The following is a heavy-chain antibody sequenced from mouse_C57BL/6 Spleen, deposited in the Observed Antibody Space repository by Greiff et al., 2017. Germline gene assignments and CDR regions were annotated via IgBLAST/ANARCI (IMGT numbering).Heavy chain of an antibody. Sequence: VQLKQPGAELVMPGASVKLSCKASGYTFTSYWMHWVKQRPGQGLEWIGEIDPSDSYTNYNQKFKGKSTLTVDKSSSTAYMQLSSLTSEDSAVYYCARRGGRGNYFDYWGQGTTLTVSS. D-gene: IGHD3-3*01. V-gene: IGHV1-69*01. CDR2: IDPSDSYT. CDR1: GYTFTSYW. J-gene: IGHJ2*01. CDR3: ARRGGRGNYFDY.